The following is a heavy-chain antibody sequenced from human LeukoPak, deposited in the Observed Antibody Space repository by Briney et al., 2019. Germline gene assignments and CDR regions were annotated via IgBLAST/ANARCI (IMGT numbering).Heavy chain of an antibody. J-gene: IGHJ4*02. V-gene: IGHV3-30*04. CDR1: GFTFSSYA. CDR3: AKGPGLAVAGSDY. Sequence: GGSLRLSCAASGFTFSSYAMHWVRQAPGKGLEWVAVISYDGSNKYYADSVKGRFTISRDNSKNTLYLQMNSLRAEDTAVFYCAKGPGLAVAGSDYWGQGTLVTVSS. D-gene: IGHD6-19*01. CDR2: ISYDGSNK.